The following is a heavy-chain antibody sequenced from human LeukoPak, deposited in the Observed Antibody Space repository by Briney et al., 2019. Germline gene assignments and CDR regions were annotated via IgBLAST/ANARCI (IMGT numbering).Heavy chain of an antibody. J-gene: IGHJ5*01. V-gene: IGHV4-4*07. CDR3: ARTTNGKTVNWFAP. Sequence: PSETVSLTCNVSGDSINHYYWSWLRQPAGKGLEWIGLIYSSGLTTYNPSLKSRVTMLVDTSKNQLSLKLNSVTAADSATYYCARTTNGKTVNWFAPWGQGTPVIVSS. CDR1: GDSINHYY. CDR2: IYSSGLT. D-gene: IGHD1-1*01.